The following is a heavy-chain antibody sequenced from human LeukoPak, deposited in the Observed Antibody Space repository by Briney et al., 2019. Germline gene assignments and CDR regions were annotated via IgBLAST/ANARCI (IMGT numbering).Heavy chain of an antibody. V-gene: IGHV3-11*06. Sequence: PGGSLRLSCAASGFTFSDYYMSWIRQAPGKGLGWVSYLSSSSSYTNYADSVKGRFTISRDNAKNSLYLQMNSLRAEDTAVYYCARRLTTGGFFDYWGQGTLVTVSS. J-gene: IGHJ4*02. CDR1: GFTFSDYY. CDR3: ARRLTTGGFFDY. CDR2: LSSSSSYT. D-gene: IGHD4-11*01.